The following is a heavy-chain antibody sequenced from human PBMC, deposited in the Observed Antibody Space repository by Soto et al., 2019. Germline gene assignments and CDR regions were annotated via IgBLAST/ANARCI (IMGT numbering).Heavy chain of an antibody. CDR3: ARGGQQLAQYALDV. D-gene: IGHD6-13*01. J-gene: IGHJ6*02. CDR2: IWYDGSNK. CDR1: GFTFSNHA. V-gene: IGHV3-33*01. Sequence: QVQLVESGGGVVQPGTSLRLSCTTSGFTFSNHAMHWVRQAPGKGLEWVAQIWYDGSNKYYADSVKGRFTISRDNSRNMVYVQRNSLRVEDTAVYYCARGGQQLAQYALDVWGQGTSVTVSS.